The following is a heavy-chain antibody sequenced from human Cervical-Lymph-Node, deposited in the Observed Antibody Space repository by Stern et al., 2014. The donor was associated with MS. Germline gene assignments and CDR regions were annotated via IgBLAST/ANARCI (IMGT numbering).Heavy chain of an antibody. V-gene: IGHV1-69*01. J-gene: IGHJ5*02. CDR2: IIPIFGTA. D-gene: IGHD5-12*01. Sequence: QVQLVQSGAEVKKPGSSVKVSCKASGGTFSSYAISWVRQAPGQGLEWMGGIIPIFGTANDAQKFQGRVTITADESTSTAYMELSSLRSEDTAVYYCARAYDSGYDFGNLNWFDPWGQGTLVTVSS. CDR1: GGTFSSYA. CDR3: ARAYDSGYDFGNLNWFDP.